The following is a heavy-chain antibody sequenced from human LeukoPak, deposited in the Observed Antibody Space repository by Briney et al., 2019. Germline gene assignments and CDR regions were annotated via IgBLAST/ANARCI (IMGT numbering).Heavy chain of an antibody. J-gene: IGHJ4*02. CDR2: MYHSGTT. Sequence: SETLSLTCVVSGYSISRGYYWGWIRQPPGKGLEWIGSMYHSGTTYYNASLQSRVTISVDTSKNQFFLKLSSVTAADTAVYYCARDLGFDWLFGPEYWGQGTLVTVSS. D-gene: IGHD3-9*01. V-gene: IGHV4-38-2*02. CDR1: GYSISRGYY. CDR3: ARDLGFDWLFGPEY.